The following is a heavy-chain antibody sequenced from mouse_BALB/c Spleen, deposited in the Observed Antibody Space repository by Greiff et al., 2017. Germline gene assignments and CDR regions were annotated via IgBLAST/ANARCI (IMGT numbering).Heavy chain of an antibody. CDR2: ISTYYGNT. Sequence: VKLQESGPELVRPGVSVKISCKGSGFTFNDYAMHWVKQSHAKGLEWIGVISTYYGNTKYNQKFKGKATMTVDKSSSTAYMELARLTSEDPAIYYCARGGVYCGSSYEAWFAYWGQGTLVTVSA. V-gene: IGHV1-67*01. CDR3: ARGGVYCGSSYEAWFAY. J-gene: IGHJ3*01. CDR1: GFTFNDYA. D-gene: IGHD1-1*01.